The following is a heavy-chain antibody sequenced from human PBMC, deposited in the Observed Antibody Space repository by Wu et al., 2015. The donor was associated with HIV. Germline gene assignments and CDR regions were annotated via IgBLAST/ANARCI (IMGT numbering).Heavy chain of an antibody. CDR2: ITTHNGYT. J-gene: IGHJ5*02. V-gene: IGHV1-18*01. Sequence: QVQLVQSGGDVKKSGASVKVSCKASGYTFITHAITWVRQAPGQRPEWMGWITTHNGYTKYAQKFQDRLSLTTDTSATTAYMELRSLRSDGTAVYYCARVFEDSSGYYSWFDPLGPGNPSVTVSS. CDR1: GYTFITHA. D-gene: IGHD3-22*01. CDR3: ARVFEDSSGYYSWFDP.